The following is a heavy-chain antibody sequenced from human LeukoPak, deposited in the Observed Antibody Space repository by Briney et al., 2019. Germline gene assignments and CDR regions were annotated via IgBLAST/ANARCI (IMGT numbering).Heavy chain of an antibody. CDR1: GFTFSSYG. CDR3: ARDRQQQLYYYFDY. D-gene: IGHD6-13*01. V-gene: IGHV3-30*03. J-gene: IGHJ4*02. Sequence: GRSLRLSCAASGFTFSSYGMHWVRQAPGKGLEWVAVISYDGSNKYYADSVKGRFTISRDNAKNSLYLQMNSLRAEDTAVYYCARDRQQQLYYYFDYWGQGALVTVSS. CDR2: ISYDGSNK.